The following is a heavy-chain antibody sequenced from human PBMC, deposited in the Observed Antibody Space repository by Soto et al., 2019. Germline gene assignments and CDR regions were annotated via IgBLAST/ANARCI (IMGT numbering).Heavy chain of an antibody. V-gene: IGHV1-69*02. CDR1: GGTFSSYT. D-gene: IGHD1-1*01. J-gene: IGHJ6*02. CDR2: IIPILGIA. CDR3: ARASERRFPPTGVEPPHHYYYYYVMDG. Sequence: GASVKVSCKASGGTFSSYTISWVRQAPGQGLEWMGRIIPILGIANYAQKFQGRVTITADKSTSTAYMELSSLRSEDTAVYYCARASERRFPPTGVEPPHHYYYYYVMDGWAQRTTVTVSS.